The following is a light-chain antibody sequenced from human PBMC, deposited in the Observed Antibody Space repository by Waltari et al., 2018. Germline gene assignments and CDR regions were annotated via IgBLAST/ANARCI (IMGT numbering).Light chain of an antibody. Sequence: QSVLTQPPSVSAAPGQRVTISCSGGSSNIGNNYVSWYRQFPGTAPKLLIYENTWRPSGIPVRFSGSKSGTSATLDITGLQAGDEADYYCGTWDSSLSGAVFGGGTHLTVL. J-gene: IGLJ7*01. CDR3: GTWDSSLSGAV. CDR1: SSNIGNNY. V-gene: IGLV1-51*02. CDR2: ENT.